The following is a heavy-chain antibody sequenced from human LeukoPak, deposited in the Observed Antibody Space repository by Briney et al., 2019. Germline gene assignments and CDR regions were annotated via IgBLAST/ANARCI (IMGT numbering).Heavy chain of an antibody. D-gene: IGHD6-13*01. V-gene: IGHV4-39*07. Sequence: SETLSLTCTVSGGSIRSSRYYWGWIRQPPGNGLEWIGSIYYSGSTYYNPSLKSRVTISVDTSKNQCSLKLSSVTAADTAVYYCARVPYSSSWYLDYWGQGTLVTVSS. CDR3: ARVPYSSSWYLDY. CDR2: IYYSGST. CDR1: GGSIRSSRYY. J-gene: IGHJ4*02.